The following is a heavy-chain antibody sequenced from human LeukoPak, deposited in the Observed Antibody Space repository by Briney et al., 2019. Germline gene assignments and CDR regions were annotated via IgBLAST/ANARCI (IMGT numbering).Heavy chain of an antibody. D-gene: IGHD3-3*01. CDR3: AKTSYDFWSGYASFHF. Sequence: PSETLSLTCTVSGGSISSSGYYWAWIRQPPGKGLEYIGSVYYSGLTYYNPSLKIRVTISIDKSKNQFSLKLSSVTAADTAVYYCAKTSYDFWSGYASFHFWGQGTLVTVSS. V-gene: IGHV4-39*01. CDR2: VYYSGLT. CDR1: GGSISSSGYY. J-gene: IGHJ4*02.